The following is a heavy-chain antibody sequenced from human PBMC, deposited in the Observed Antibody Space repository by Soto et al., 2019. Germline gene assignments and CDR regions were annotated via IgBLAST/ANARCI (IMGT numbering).Heavy chain of an antibody. CDR2: ISWDGGST. V-gene: IGHV3-43*01. J-gene: IGHJ6*02. Sequence: GGSLRLSCAASGLTFDDYTMHWVRQAPGKGLEWVSLISWDGGSTYYADSVKGRFTISRDNSKNSLYLQMNSLRTEDTALYYCAKGQADGYYYGMEVWGQGTTVTVSS. CDR3: AKGQADGYYYGMEV. CDR1: GLTFDDYT. D-gene: IGHD6-13*01.